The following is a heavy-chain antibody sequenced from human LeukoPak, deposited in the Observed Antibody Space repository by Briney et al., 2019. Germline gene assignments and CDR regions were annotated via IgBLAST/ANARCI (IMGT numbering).Heavy chain of an antibody. CDR2: IYTSGST. Sequence: SETLSLTCTVSGDSISSYYWSWIRQPAGKGLEWIGRIYTSGSTNYNPSLKSRVTISIDTSKNQFSLKLSSVTAADTAVYYCARDLYYYGSGSCPESHAFDIWGQGTMVTVSS. V-gene: IGHV4-4*07. D-gene: IGHD3-10*01. CDR3: ARDLYYYGSGSCPESHAFDI. CDR1: GDSISSYY. J-gene: IGHJ3*02.